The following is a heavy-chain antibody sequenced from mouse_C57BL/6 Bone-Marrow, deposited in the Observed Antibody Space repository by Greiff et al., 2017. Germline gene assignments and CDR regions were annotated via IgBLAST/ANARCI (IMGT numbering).Heavy chain of an antibody. V-gene: IGHV1-64*01. Sequence: QVQLQQSGAELVKPGASVKLSCKASGYTFTSYWMHWVKQRPGQGLEWIGMIHPNSGSTNYNEKFKSKATLTVDKSSSTAYMQLSSLTSEDSAVYYGARESGWLLRLDYWGQGTTLTVSS. CDR2: IHPNSGST. D-gene: IGHD2-3*01. CDR1: GYTFTSYW. CDR3: ARESGWLLRLDY. J-gene: IGHJ2*01.